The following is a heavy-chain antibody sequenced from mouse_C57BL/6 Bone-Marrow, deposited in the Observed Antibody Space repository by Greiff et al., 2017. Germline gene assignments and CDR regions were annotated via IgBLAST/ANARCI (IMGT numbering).Heavy chain of an antibody. J-gene: IGHJ2*01. CDR3: ARSLWLRRYYFDY. CDR2: IDPSDSYT. V-gene: IGHV1-59*01. D-gene: IGHD2-2*01. CDR1: GYTFTSYW. Sequence: FKLQQPGAELVRPGTSVKLSCKASGYTFTSYWMHWVKQRPGQGLEWIGVIDPSDSYTNYNQKFKGKATLTVDTSSSTASMQPSSLTSADSAVYSVARSLWLRRYYFDYWGQGTTLTVSS.